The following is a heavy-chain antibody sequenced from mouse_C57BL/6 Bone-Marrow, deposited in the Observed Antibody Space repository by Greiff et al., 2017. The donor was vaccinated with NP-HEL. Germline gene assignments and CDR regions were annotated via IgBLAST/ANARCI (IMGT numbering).Heavy chain of an antibody. Sequence: VQVVESGAELVRPGASVKLSCKASGYTFTDYYINWVKQRPGQGLEWIARIYPGSGNTYYNEKFKGKATLTAEKSSSTAYMQLSSLTSEDSAVYFCARSGYYGSSYHYWGQGTTLTVSS. CDR1: GYTFTDYY. D-gene: IGHD1-1*01. CDR2: IYPGSGNT. J-gene: IGHJ2*01. CDR3: ARSGYYGSSYHY. V-gene: IGHV1-76*01.